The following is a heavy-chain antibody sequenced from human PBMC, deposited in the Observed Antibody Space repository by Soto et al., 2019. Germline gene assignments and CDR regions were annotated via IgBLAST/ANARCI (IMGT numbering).Heavy chain of an antibody. J-gene: IGHJ5*02. CDR1: GYTFTKYA. CDR3: ARDYYDSSGYSNWFDP. V-gene: IGHV1-3*01. CDR2: IDAGNGKT. Sequence: GASVKVSCKASGYTFTKYAVHWLRQAPGQRLEWMGWIDAGNGKTKYAQKLQGRVTMTTDTSTSTAYMELRSLRSDDTAVYYCARDYYDSSGYSNWFDPWGQGTLVTVSS. D-gene: IGHD3-22*01.